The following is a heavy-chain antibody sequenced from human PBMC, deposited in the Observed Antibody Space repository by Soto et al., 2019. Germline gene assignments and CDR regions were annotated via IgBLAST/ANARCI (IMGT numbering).Heavy chain of an antibody. CDR2: ISAYNGNT. J-gene: IGHJ3*02. CDR1: GYTFTSYG. Sequence: ASVKVSCKASGYTFTSYGISWVRQAPGQGLEWMGWISAYNGNTNYAQKLQGRVTMTTDTSKRTAYMELRSLRSDDTAVYYCARDRYSSSWYSGDAFDIWGQGTMVTVSS. CDR3: ARDRYSSSWYSGDAFDI. V-gene: IGHV1-18*01. D-gene: IGHD6-13*01.